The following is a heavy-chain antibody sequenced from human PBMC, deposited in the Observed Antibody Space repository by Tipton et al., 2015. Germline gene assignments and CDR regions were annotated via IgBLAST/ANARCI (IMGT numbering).Heavy chain of an antibody. V-gene: IGHV3-20*04. Sequence: SLRLSCAASGFTFDDYGMSWVRQAPGKGLEWVSGINWNGGSTGYADSVKGRFTISRDNAKNSLYLQMNSLRAEDTALYYCARITVAGTQYYFDYWGQGTLVTVSS. CDR3: ARITVAGTQYYFDY. CDR2: INWNGGST. CDR1: GFTFDDYG. D-gene: IGHD6-19*01. J-gene: IGHJ4*02.